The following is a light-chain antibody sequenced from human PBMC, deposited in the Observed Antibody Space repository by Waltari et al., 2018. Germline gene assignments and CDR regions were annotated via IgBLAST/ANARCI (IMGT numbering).Light chain of an antibody. J-gene: IGLJ3*02. Sequence: QSVLTQPPSASGPPGQRVPISCSGRSSNIGSNYVYWYQHVPGAAPKLLIYRNNQRPSGVPDRFSGSKSGTSASLAISGLRSEDEADYYCAAWDDSLSRWLLGGGTKLTVL. CDR2: RNN. V-gene: IGLV1-47*01. CDR3: AAWDDSLSRWL. CDR1: SSNIGSNY.